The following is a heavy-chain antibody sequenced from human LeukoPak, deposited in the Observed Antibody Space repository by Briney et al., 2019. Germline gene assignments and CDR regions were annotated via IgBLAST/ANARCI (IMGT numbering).Heavy chain of an antibody. V-gene: IGHV4-59*08. CDR3: ASATRQWLVY. CDR2: IYYKGNT. D-gene: IGHD6-19*01. Sequence: KPSETLSLTCTVSGGSINSHYWSWIRQPPGKGLEWIGDIYYKGNTNYNPSLKSRVTISVDTSKNQFSLKLSSVTAADTAVYYCASATRQWLVYWGQGTLVTVSS. CDR1: GGSINSHY. J-gene: IGHJ4*02.